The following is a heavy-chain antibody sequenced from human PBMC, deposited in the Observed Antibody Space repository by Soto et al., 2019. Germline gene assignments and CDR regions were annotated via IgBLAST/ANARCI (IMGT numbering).Heavy chain of an antibody. D-gene: IGHD6-25*01. V-gene: IGHV4-59*01. CDR1: GGSISSYY. CDR3: AKWGAAAGTT. Sequence: QVHLQESGPGLVKPAETLSLTCSVSGGSISSYYWSWIRQPPGKGLECVGYVLYTGITKYNPSFKSRATISGDTSRNQFSLNLMSVTAADTAVYYCAKWGAAAGTTWGQGIRVNVSS. J-gene: IGHJ4*02. CDR2: VLYTGIT.